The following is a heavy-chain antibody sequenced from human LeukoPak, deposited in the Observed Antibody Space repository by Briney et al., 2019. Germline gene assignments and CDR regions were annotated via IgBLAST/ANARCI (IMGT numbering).Heavy chain of an antibody. V-gene: IGHV3-9*01. CDR1: GFTFDDYA. CDR3: ARAGGASDY. CDR2: ISWNSGSI. Sequence: PGGSLRLSCAASGFTFDDYAMHWVRQAPGKGLEWVSGISWNSGSIGYADSVKGRFTISRDNAKNSLYLQMNSLRAEDTAVYYCARAGGASDYWGQGTLVTVSS. D-gene: IGHD3-16*01. J-gene: IGHJ4*02.